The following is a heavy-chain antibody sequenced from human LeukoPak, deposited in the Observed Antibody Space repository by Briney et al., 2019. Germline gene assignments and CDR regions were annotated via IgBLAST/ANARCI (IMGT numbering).Heavy chain of an antibody. D-gene: IGHD3-3*01. V-gene: IGHV3-74*01. CDR1: GFTFSSYW. CDR2: INSDGSST. J-gene: IGHJ5*02. CDR3: ARDQYYDFWSGYYEEGNNWFDP. Sequence: GGSLRLSCAASGFTFSSYWMHWVRQAPGKGLVWVSRINSDGSSTSYADSVKGRFTISRDNAKNTLYLQMNSLRAEDTAVYYCARDQYYDFWSGYYEEGNNWFDPCGQGTLVTVSS.